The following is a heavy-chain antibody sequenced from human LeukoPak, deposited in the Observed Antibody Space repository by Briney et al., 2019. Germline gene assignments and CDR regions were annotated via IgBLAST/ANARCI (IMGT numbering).Heavy chain of an antibody. V-gene: IGHV4-59*01. Sequence: SETLSLTCTVSGGSISGYYWSWVRQPPGKRLEWIGYISYSGITNYNPSLKSRVTISIDTSKNQFSVKVTSVTAADTAVYYCAREGQCLADWFDPWGQGTLVTVSS. CDR2: ISYSGIT. J-gene: IGHJ5*02. D-gene: IGHD6-19*01. CDR3: AREGQCLADWFDP. CDR1: GGSISGYY.